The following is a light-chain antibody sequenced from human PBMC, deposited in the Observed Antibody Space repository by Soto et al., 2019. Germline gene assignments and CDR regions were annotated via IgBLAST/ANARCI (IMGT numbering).Light chain of an antibody. CDR1: QSVSGS. J-gene: IGKJ2*01. Sequence: EIVMTQSPATLSVSPGERATLSCRASQSVSGSLAWYQQKPGQAPRLLIYGASTRATGIPGRFSGSGSGTEFTLTISSLQSEDFAVYYCQQYINWPPFTFGQGTKLEIK. CDR2: GAS. CDR3: QQYINWPPFT. V-gene: IGKV3-15*01.